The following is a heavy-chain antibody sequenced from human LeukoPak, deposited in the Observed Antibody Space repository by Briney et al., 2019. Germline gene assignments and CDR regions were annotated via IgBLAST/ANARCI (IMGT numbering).Heavy chain of an antibody. CDR2: FDPEDGET. Sequence: GASVKVSCKVSGYTLTELSMHWVRQAPGKGLEWMGGFDPEDGETIYAQKFQGRVTITADKSTSTAYMELSSLRSEDTAVYYCARGATVVTRGADYWGQGTLVTVSS. CDR3: ARGATVVTRGADY. V-gene: IGHV1-24*01. CDR1: GYTLTELS. J-gene: IGHJ4*02. D-gene: IGHD4-23*01.